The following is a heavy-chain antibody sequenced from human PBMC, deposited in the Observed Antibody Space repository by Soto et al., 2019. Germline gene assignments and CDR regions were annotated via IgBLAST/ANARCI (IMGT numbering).Heavy chain of an antibody. V-gene: IGHV3-30-3*01. CDR1: GFTFSSYA. J-gene: IGHJ4*02. D-gene: IGHD2-21*01. Sequence: HPGGSLRLSCAASGFTFSSYAMHWVRQAPGKGLEGVAVISYDGSNKYYADPVKGRFTISRDNSKNTLYLQMNSLRAEDTAVYYCARVSFPCGGHQGGFDYWGQGTLVTVSS. CDR3: ARVSFPCGGHQGGFDY. CDR2: ISYDGSNK.